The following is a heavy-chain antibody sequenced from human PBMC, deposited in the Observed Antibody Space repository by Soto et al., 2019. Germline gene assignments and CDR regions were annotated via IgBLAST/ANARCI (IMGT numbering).Heavy chain of an antibody. J-gene: IGHJ4*02. CDR2: IKQDGSEK. CDR1: GFTFSSYL. D-gene: IGHD3-10*01. CDR3: ARHPFGNFDH. V-gene: IGHV3-7*01. Sequence: GGSLRLSCAASGFTFSSYLMAWVRQAPGKGLEWLANIKQDGSEKYYVDSVKGRFTISRDNTKNSLYLQINSLRAEDTAVYYCARHPFGNFDHWGQGAKVTVYS.